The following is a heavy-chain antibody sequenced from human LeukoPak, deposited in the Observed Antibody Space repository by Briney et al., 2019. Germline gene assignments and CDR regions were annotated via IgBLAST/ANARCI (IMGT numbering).Heavy chain of an antibody. J-gene: IGHJ4*02. CDR3: AKEHDYGDYEGSPYFDY. Sequence: GGSLRLSCAASGFTFSSYGMHWVRQAPGKGLEWVAVISYDGSNKYYADSVKGRFTISRDNSKNTLYLQMNSLRAEDTAVYYCAKEHDYGDYEGSPYFDYWGQGTLVTVSS. V-gene: IGHV3-30*18. CDR1: GFTFSSYG. D-gene: IGHD4-17*01. CDR2: ISYDGSNK.